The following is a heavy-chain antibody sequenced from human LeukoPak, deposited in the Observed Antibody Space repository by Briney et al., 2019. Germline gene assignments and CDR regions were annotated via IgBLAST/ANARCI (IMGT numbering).Heavy chain of an antibody. J-gene: IGHJ5*02. V-gene: IGHV4-61*02. CDR1: GGSISSGSYY. CDR2: IYTSGST. D-gene: IGHD2/OR15-2a*01. Sequence: SQTLSLTCTVSGGSISSGSYYWSWIRQPAGKGLEWIGRIYTSGSTNYNPSLKSRATISVDTSKNQFSLKLSSVTAADTAVYYCARGLYGTLTTWGQGTLVTVSS. CDR3: ARGLYGTLTT.